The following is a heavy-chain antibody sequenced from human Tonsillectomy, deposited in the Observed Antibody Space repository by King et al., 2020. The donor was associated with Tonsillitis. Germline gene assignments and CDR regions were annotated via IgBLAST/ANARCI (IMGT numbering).Heavy chain of an antibody. J-gene: IGHJ6*03. CDR3: AKDGHHSGYYYSSYYMDV. V-gene: IGHV3-30*18. CDR1: GFNFSSYG. D-gene: IGHD6-19*01. Sequence: QVQLVESGGGVVQPGRSLRLSCVASGFNFSSYGMHWVRQAPGKGLEWVAVISYDGSTTYYADSVKGRFTISRDNSRNTLCLQMNSLRAEDTAVYYWAKDGHHSGYYYSSYYMDVWGKGTTVTVSS. CDR2: ISYDGSTT.